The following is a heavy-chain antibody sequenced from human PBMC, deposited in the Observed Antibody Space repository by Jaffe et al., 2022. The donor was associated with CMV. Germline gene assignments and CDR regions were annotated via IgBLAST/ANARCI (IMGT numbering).Heavy chain of an antibody. CDR2: ISGSGGST. Sequence: EVQLLESGGGLVQPGGSLRLSCAASGFTFSSYAMNWVRQAPGKGLEWVSTISGSGGSTYYADSVKGRFTISRDNSKNTLYLQMNSLRAEDTAVYYCAKAPYSSSSPFDYWGQGTLVTVSS. J-gene: IGHJ4*02. V-gene: IGHV3-23*01. CDR3: AKAPYSSSSPFDY. CDR1: GFTFSSYA. D-gene: IGHD6-6*01.